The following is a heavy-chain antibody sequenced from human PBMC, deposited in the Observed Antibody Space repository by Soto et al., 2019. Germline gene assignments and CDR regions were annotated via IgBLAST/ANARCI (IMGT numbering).Heavy chain of an antibody. Sequence: QVQLQESGPGLVKPSQTLSLTCTVSGGSISSGGYYWSWIRQHPGKGLEWIGYIYYSGSTYYNPSLKRRVTISVGTSKNQFSLKLCALTAADTAVYSWARSGYSYGPTPLLYWGQGTLVTVSS. CDR2: IYYSGST. V-gene: IGHV4-31*03. CDR3: ARSGYSYGPTPLLY. D-gene: IGHD5-18*01. J-gene: IGHJ4*02. CDR1: GGSISSGGYY.